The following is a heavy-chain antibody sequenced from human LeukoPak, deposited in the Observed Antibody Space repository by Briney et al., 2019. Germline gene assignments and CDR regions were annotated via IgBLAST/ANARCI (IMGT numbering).Heavy chain of an antibody. CDR2: ISYDGSTK. CDR3: ARTGSDFWSGISDYYFDY. V-gene: IGHV3-30-3*01. J-gene: IGHJ4*02. D-gene: IGHD3-3*01. Sequence: GRSLRLSCAASGFTFSSYAMHWVRQAPGKGLEWVAVISYDGSTKYYADSVKGRFTISRDNSKNTLYLQMNSLRAEDTAVYYCARTGSDFWSGISDYYFDYWGQGTLVTVSS. CDR1: GFTFSSYA.